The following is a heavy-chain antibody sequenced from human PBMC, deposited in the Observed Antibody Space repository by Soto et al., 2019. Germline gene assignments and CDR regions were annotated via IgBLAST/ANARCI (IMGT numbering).Heavy chain of an antibody. CDR1: GGTISSYT. Sequence: GASVKVSCKASGGTISSYTISWVRQAPGQGLEWMGRIIPILGIANYAQKFQGRVTITADKSTSTAYMELSSLRSEDTAVYYCARGAIWFGELLSYDAFDIWGQGTMVTVS. J-gene: IGHJ3*02. V-gene: IGHV1-69*02. CDR2: IIPILGIA. CDR3: ARGAIWFGELLSYDAFDI. D-gene: IGHD3-10*01.